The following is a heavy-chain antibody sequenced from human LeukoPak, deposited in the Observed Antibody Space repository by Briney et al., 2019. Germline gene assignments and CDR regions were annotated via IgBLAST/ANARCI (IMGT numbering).Heavy chain of an antibody. CDR1: GGSISSYY. Sequence: PSETLSLTCTVSGGSISSYYWSWIRQPPGKGLELIGYIYYSGSTNYNPSLKSRVTISVDTSKNQFSLKLSSVTAADTAVYYCARDEGPSDYYYYMDVWGKRTTVTVSS. CDR3: ARDEGPSDYYYYMDV. CDR2: IYYSGST. J-gene: IGHJ6*03. V-gene: IGHV4-59*01.